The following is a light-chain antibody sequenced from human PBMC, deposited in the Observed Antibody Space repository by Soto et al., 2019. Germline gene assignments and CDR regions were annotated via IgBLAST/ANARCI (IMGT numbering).Light chain of an antibody. J-gene: IGLJ1*01. CDR3: SLYTSENTDV. V-gene: IGLV2-18*01. Sequence: QPVLTQPPSVSGSPGQSVTISCTGTSTDFVSYNRVSWYQQPPGTAPKLIIYEASNRPSGVPGRFSGSKSGNTASLTISGLQAADEADYYCSLYTSENTDVFGTGTKLTVL. CDR1: STDFVSYNR. CDR2: EAS.